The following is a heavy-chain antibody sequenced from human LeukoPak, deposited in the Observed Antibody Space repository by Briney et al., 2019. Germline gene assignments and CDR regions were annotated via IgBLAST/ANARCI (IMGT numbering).Heavy chain of an antibody. D-gene: IGHD6-13*01. Sequence: GSLRLSCAASGFTFSSYWMHWVRQAPGKGLEWIGEINHSGSTNYSPSLKSRVTISVDTSKNQFSLKLSSVTAADTAVYYCARRSWHSSIWGQGTMVTVSS. J-gene: IGHJ3*02. CDR3: ARRSWHSSI. CDR1: GFTFSSYW. CDR2: INHSGST. V-gene: IGHV4-34*01.